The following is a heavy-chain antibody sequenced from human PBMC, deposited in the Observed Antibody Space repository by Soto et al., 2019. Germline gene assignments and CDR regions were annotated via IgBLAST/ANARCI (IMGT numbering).Heavy chain of an antibody. CDR2: IYYSGST. V-gene: IGHV4-30-4*01. D-gene: IGHD5-12*01. CDR1: GGSISSGDYY. J-gene: IGHJ4*02. CDR3: ARDSSGYLSFDY. Sequence: SETLSLTCTVSGGSISSGDYYWSWIRQPPGKGLEWIGYIYYSGSTYYNPSLKSRVTISVDTSKNKFSLKLSSVTAADTAVYYCARDSSGYLSFDYWGQGTMVTVSS.